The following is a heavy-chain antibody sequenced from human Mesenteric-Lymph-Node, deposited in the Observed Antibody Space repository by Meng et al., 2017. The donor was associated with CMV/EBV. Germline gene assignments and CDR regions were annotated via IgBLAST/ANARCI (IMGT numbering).Heavy chain of an antibody. CDR3: ARGGVLWCPLN. Sequence: GESLKISCAASGFTFSSYWMSWVRQAPGKGLEWVANIKQDGSEKYYVDPVKGRFTISRDNAKNSLYLQMNSLRAEDTAVYYCARGGVLWCPLNWGQGTLVTVSS. V-gene: IGHV3-7*01. J-gene: IGHJ1*01. CDR2: IKQDGSEK. D-gene: IGHD2-21*01. CDR1: GFTFSSYW.